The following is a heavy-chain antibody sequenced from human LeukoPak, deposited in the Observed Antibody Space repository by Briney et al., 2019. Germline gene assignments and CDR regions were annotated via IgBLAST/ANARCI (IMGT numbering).Heavy chain of an antibody. CDR2: IIPIFGTA. CDR3: ARDLDYYDSSGYFGY. V-gene: IGHV1-69*13. CDR1: GGTFSSYA. D-gene: IGHD3-22*01. Sequence: ASVKVSCKASGGTFSSYAISWVRHAPGEGREWMGGIIPIFGTANYEQKFQGRVTITADESTSTAYMELSSLRSEDTAVYYCARDLDYYDSSGYFGYWGQGTLVTVSS. J-gene: IGHJ4*02.